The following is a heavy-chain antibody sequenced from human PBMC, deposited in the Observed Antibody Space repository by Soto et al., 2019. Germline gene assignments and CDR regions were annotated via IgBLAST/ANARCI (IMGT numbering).Heavy chain of an antibody. Sequence: PSETLSLTCTVSGGSISSGGYYWSWIRQHPGKGLEWIGYIYYSGSTYYNPSLKSRVTISVDTSKNQFSLKLSSVTAADTAVYYCARDRGGDGSGSRWFDPWGQGTLVTVS. CDR3: ARDRGGDGSGSRWFDP. CDR1: GGSISSGGYY. V-gene: IGHV4-31*03. CDR2: IYYSGST. D-gene: IGHD3-10*01. J-gene: IGHJ5*02.